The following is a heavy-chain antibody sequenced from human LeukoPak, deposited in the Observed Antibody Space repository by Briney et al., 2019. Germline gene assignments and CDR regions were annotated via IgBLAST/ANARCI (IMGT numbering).Heavy chain of an antibody. V-gene: IGHV1-69*05. CDR3: ARGRDYGDYAGGDY. Sequence: SVKVSCKASGGTFSRYAISWVRQAPGQGLEWMGGIIPIFGTANYAQKFQGRVTITTDESTSTAYVELSSLRSEDTAVYYCARGRDYGDYAGGDYWGQGTLVTVSS. CDR1: GGTFSRYA. D-gene: IGHD4-17*01. CDR2: IIPIFGTA. J-gene: IGHJ4*02.